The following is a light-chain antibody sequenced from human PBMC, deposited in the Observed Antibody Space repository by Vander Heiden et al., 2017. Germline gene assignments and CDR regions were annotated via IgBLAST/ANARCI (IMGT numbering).Light chain of an antibody. V-gene: IGLV3-25*03. CDR3: QSADSSGPSVV. Sequence: SYELTQPPSVSVSPGRTARITCSGDALPKQYAYWYQQKPGQAPVLVIYKDSERPSGIPERFSGSSSGTTVTLTISGVQAEDEADYYCQSADSSGPSVVFGGGTKLTVL. CDR2: KDS. CDR1: ALPKQY. J-gene: IGLJ3*02.